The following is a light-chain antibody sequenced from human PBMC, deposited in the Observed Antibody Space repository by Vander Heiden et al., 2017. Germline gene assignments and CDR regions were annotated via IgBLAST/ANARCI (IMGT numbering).Light chain of an antibody. Sequence: QPVLAQPPSSSASPGESASRTCTLPSDINVGSYNIYWYQQKPGSHPRYPLYYHVDADKGQGSGAPSRSSGFKDASAKTAISLTSGLQSEDEADYYCMIWSSNAPVVFGGGTKLTVL. J-gene: IGLJ2*01. CDR2: YHVDADK. V-gene: IGLV5-37*01. CDR1: SDINVGSYN. CDR3: MIWSSNAPVV.